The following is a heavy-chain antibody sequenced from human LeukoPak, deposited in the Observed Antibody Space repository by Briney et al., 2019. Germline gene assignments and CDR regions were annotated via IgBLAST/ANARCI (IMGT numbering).Heavy chain of an antibody. V-gene: IGHV3-30*01. CDR3: ARSVGYCSSTSCYTRAYNWFDP. CDR1: GFTFSSYA. J-gene: IGHJ5*02. Sequence: GGSLRLSCAASGFTFSSYAMHWVRQAPGKGLEWVAVISYDGSNKYYADSVKGRFTISRDNSKNTLHLQMNSLRAEDTAVYYCARSVGYCSSTSCYTRAYNWFDPWGQGTLVTVSS. D-gene: IGHD2-2*02. CDR2: ISYDGSNK.